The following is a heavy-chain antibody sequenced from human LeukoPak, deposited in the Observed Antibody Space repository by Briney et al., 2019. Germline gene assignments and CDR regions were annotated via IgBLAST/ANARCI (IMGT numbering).Heavy chain of an antibody. V-gene: IGHV4-4*07. CDR2: IYTSGST. CDR1: GGSISSYY. J-gene: IGHJ6*03. D-gene: IGHD2-21*01. CDR3: ASSPRIASYMDV. Sequence: SETLSLTCTVSGGSISSYYWSWIRQPAGKGLEWIGRIYTSGSTNYNPSLKSRVTMSVDTSTNQFSLKLSSVTAADTAVYYCASSPRIASYMDVRGKGTTVTVSS.